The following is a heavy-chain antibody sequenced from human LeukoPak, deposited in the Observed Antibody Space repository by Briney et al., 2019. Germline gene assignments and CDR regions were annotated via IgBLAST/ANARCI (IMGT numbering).Heavy chain of an antibody. CDR2: INAGNGNT. CDR1: GYTSTSYA. V-gene: IGHV1-3*01. J-gene: IGHJ5*02. CDR3: ARAGYCSSTSRCYSWFDP. D-gene: IGHD2-2*01. Sequence: ASVKVSCKASGYTSTSYAMHWVRQAPGQRLEWMGWINAGNGNTKYSQKFQGRVTITRDTSASTAYMELSSLRSEDTAVYYCARAGYCSSTSRCYSWFDPWGQGTLVTVSS.